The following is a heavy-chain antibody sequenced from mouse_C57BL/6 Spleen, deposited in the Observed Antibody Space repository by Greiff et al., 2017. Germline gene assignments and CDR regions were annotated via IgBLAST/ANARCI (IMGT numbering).Heavy chain of an antibody. CDR2: IDPSGSET. CDR1: GYTFTSYW. D-gene: IGHD1-1*01. CDR3: ARDYYGSSFDY. V-gene: IGHV1-52*01. Sequence: VQLQQPGAELVRPGSSVKLSCKASGYTFTSYWMHWVKQRPIQGLEWIGNIDPSGSETHYNQKFKDKATLTVDKSSSTAYMQLSSLTSEDSAVYYCARDYYGSSFDYWGQGTTLTVSS. J-gene: IGHJ2*01.